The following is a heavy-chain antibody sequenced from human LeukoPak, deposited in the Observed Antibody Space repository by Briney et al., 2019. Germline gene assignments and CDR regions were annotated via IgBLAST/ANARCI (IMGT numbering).Heavy chain of an antibody. CDR3: ARAPTPYFTYYMEV. J-gene: IGHJ6*03. Sequence: GGSLRLSCAASGFTLSGYGINWVCQAPGKGLEWISYIGSDGTNRYYAGSVKGRFTISRDNAKNSLYLQMNSLTAADAAVYYCARAPTPYFTYYMEVWGKGTTVTVSS. D-gene: IGHD2-8*01. CDR1: GFTLSGYG. V-gene: IGHV3-48*04. CDR2: IGSDGTNR.